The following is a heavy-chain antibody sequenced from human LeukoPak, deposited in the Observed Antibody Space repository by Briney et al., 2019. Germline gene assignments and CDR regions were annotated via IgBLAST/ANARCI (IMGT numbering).Heavy chain of an antibody. Sequence: GGSLRLSCAASGFTFSDYYMSWIRQAPGKGLEWASYISSSGSTIYYADSVKGRSTISRDNAKNSLYLQMNSLRAEDTAVYYCARVTGATTHWFDPWGQGTLVTVSS. CDR2: ISSSGSTI. CDR1: GFTFSDYY. D-gene: IGHD1-26*01. CDR3: ARVTGATTHWFDP. V-gene: IGHV3-11*01. J-gene: IGHJ5*02.